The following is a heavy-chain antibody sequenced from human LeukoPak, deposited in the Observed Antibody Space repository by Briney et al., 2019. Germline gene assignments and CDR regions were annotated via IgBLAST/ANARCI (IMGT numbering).Heavy chain of an antibody. D-gene: IGHD6-13*01. CDR3: ARGGHSSSWYTDDY. J-gene: IGHJ4*02. CDR2: VSDDGGNK. V-gene: IGHV3-30-3*01. CDR1: GFAFSSRA. Sequence: GGSLRLSCAASGFAFSSRAMHWVRQAPGKGLEWVAVVSDDGGNKYYADAVKGRFTISRDNSKNTVFLQMNSLGAEDAAVYYCARGGHSSSWYTDDYWGQGTLVTVSS.